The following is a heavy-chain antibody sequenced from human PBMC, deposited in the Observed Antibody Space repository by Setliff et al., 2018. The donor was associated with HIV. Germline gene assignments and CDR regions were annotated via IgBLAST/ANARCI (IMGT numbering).Heavy chain of an antibody. J-gene: IGHJ4*02. CDR2: IYVSGST. CDR3: ARLQSFGWFFDY. D-gene: IGHD2-15*01. V-gene: IGHV4-4*09. Sequence: SETLSLTCTVSAGSISSDQWSWIRQPPGKGLEWIGNIYVSGSTNYNPSLKSRGTISVDTSKKQVSLKLTSVTAADTAVYYCARLQSFGWFFDYWGQGIPVTVTS. CDR1: AGSISSDQ.